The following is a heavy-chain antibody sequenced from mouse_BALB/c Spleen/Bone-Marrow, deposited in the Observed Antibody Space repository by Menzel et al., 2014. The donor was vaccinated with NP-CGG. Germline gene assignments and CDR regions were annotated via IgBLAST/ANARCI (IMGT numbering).Heavy chain of an antibody. D-gene: IGHD4-1*01. V-gene: IGHV14-3*02. CDR3: ARWEYYAMDY. CDR1: GFNIKDTY. CDR2: IDPANGNT. Sequence: VQLQPSGAELVKPGASVKLSCTASGFNIKDTYMHWVKQRPEQGLEWIGRIDPANGNTKYDPKFQGKATITADTSSNTSYLQLSSPTAEDTAVYYCARWEYYAMDYWGQGTSVTVSS. J-gene: IGHJ4*01.